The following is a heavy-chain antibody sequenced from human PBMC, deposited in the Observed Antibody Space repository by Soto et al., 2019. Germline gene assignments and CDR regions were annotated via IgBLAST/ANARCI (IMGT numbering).Heavy chain of an antibody. J-gene: IGHJ5*02. D-gene: IGHD4-4*01. V-gene: IGHV1-69*08. CDR2: IIPIIGII. CDR3: AGDPDSHYNDSHASSYP. CDR1: GGTFSTYT. Sequence: QVQLVQSGAEVKKPGSSVKVSCKASGGTFSTYTITWVRQAPGQGLEWMGRIIPIIGIINYAQKFQGRVTIRADKFTGTDYMELTGLRSDDTAVYYCAGDPDSHYNDSHASSYPWGQGTLVPVSS.